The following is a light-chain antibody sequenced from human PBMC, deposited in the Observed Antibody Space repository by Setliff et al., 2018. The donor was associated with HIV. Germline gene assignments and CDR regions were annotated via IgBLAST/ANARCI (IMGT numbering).Light chain of an antibody. CDR2: DVS. CDR3: CSYAAPYTYVV. Sequence: QSVLTRPRSVSGSPGQSVTISCTGTSVDIGAYNYVSWYLQYPGKAPKLIIYDVSERPSGVPDRFSGSKSGNTASLTISALQTEDDGDYYCCSYAAPYTYVVFGGGTKVTVL. CDR1: SVDIGAYNY. J-gene: IGLJ2*01. V-gene: IGLV2-11*01.